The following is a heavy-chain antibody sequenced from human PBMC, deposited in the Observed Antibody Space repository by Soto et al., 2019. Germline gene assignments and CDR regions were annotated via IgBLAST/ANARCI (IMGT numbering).Heavy chain of an antibody. Sequence: QVQLVESGGGVVQPGRSLRLSCAASGFTFSSYAMHWVRQAPGKGLEWVPVISYDGSNKYYADSVKGRFTISRDNSKNTLYLQMNSLRAEDTAVYYCARNYYDSSGYYYPYNWFDPWGQGTLVTVSS. CDR2: ISYDGSNK. CDR1: GFTFSSYA. J-gene: IGHJ5*02. V-gene: IGHV3-30-3*01. CDR3: ARNYYDSSGYYYPYNWFDP. D-gene: IGHD3-22*01.